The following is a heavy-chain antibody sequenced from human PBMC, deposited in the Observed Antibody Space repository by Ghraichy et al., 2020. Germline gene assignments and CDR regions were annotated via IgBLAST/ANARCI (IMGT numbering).Heavy chain of an antibody. CDR3: ARGASWLDY. V-gene: IGHV3-53*01. CDR1: GFTVSSNY. J-gene: IGHJ4*02. CDR2: IYSGGDT. D-gene: IGHD3-16*01. Sequence: ETLSLTCAASGFTVSSNYMSWVRQAPGKGLEWVSVIYSGGDTYYADSVKGRFTISRDNSKNTLYLQMNSLRAEDTAVYYCARGASWLDYWGQGTLVTVSS.